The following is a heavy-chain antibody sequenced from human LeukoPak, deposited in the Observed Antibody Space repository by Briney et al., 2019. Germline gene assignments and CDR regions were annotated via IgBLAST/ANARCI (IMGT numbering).Heavy chain of an antibody. V-gene: IGHV3-20*01. CDR3: ARSRTYGDYDRGLDY. CDR2: INWNDGST. J-gene: IGHJ4*02. CDR1: GFTFDDYG. Sequence: GGSLRLSCAASGFTFDDYGMAWVRHAPGKGLEWVSGINWNDGSTGYVDSVKGRFTISRDNAKNTLYLQMNSLRAEDTAVYDCARSRTYGDYDRGLDYLGQGTLVTVSS. D-gene: IGHD4-17*01.